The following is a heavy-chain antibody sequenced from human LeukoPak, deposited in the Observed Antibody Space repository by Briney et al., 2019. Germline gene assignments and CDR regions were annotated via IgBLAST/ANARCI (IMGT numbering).Heavy chain of an antibody. V-gene: IGHV3-23*01. D-gene: IGHD3-22*01. CDR3: AKDLRFTMIVVEPN. CDR1: GFTFTSYA. J-gene: IGHJ4*02. CDR2: ISVSGGNT. Sequence: GGSLTLSCAASGFTFTSYAMSWVRQAPAQVLEWVSSISVSGGNTNYADSEKGRFTMSRDNSKNTLYLQMNSLRAEDTAVYFCAKDLRFTMIVVEPNWGQGTLVTVSS.